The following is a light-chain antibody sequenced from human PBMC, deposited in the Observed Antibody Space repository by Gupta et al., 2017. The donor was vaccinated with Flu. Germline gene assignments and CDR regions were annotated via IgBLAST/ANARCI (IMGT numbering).Light chain of an antibody. CDR1: QSVSTY. CDR2: DAS. J-gene: IGKJ2*01. V-gene: IGKV3-11*01. Sequence: EIVLTQSPATLSLSPDERATLSCRASQSVSTYLAWYQQKPGQAPRLLIYDASNRATGIPARFSGSGSGTDFTLTISSLEPEDFAVYYCQKRSNWPPYTFGQGTKLEIK. CDR3: QKRSNWPPYT.